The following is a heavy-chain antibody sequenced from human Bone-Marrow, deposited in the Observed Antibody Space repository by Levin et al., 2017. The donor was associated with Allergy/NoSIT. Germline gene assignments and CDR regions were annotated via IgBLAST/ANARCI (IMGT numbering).Heavy chain of an antibody. CDR3: ARDGPGTATGTP. CDR2: IYSGGDT. D-gene: IGHD1-7*01. V-gene: IGHV3-66*01. Sequence: GESLKISCAASGFTVSRNYMSWVRQAPGKGLEWVSLIYSGGDTQYADSVKGRFTISRDNSKNTLYLHMNSLRVDDTAVYYCARDGPGTATGTPWGQGTLVTVSS. J-gene: IGHJ4*02. CDR1: GFTVSRNY.